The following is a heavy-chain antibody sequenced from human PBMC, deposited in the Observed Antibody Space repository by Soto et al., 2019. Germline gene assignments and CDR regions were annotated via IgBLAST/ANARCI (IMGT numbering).Heavy chain of an antibody. CDR1: GFTFSSYA. J-gene: IGHJ4*02. CDR2: ISYDGSNK. V-gene: IGHV3-30-3*02. CDR3: AKTGIARTEEADY. D-gene: IGHD6-13*01. Sequence: ESGGGVVPPGRSLRLSCAASGFTFSSYAMHWVRQAPGKGLEWVAVISYDGSNKYYADSVKGRFTISRDNSKNTLYLQMNSLRAEDTAVYYCAKTGIARTEEADYWGQGTLVTVSS.